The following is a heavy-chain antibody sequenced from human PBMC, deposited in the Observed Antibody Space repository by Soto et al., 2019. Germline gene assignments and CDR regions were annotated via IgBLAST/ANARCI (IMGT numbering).Heavy chain of an antibody. D-gene: IGHD6-6*01. J-gene: IGHJ4*03. V-gene: IGHV1-69*13. Sequence: SVKVSCKASGGTFSDYAVSWLRHAHGQGLEWMGGLIPIFGTTSYPQKFQGRVTITADDFSRTAYMELTRLTSEDTAVYFCARSIGSSSFYFGFWGHGTLLTVSS. CDR2: LIPIFGTT. CDR1: GGTFSDYA. CDR3: ARSIGSSSFYFGF.